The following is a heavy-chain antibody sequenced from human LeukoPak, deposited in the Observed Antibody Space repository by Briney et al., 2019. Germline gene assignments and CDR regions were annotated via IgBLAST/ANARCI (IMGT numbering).Heavy chain of an antibody. CDR3: AIDGDNSGWRYFDY. J-gene: IGHJ4*02. D-gene: IGHD6-19*01. V-gene: IGHV3-30*03. CDR2: ISHDGSNK. Sequence: GGSLRLSCAASALAFSDHAMHWVRQAPGKGLEWVAVISHDGSNKYYADSVKGRFTISRDNSKNTLYLQMNSLGDPHTTVYYCAIDGDNSGWRYFDYWGQGTLVTVSS. CDR1: ALAFSDHA.